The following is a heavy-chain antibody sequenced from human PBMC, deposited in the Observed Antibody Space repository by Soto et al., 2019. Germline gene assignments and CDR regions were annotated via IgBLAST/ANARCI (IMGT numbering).Heavy chain of an antibody. Sequence: SETLSLTCTVSGGSISSYYWSWIRQPPGKGLEWIGYIYYSGSTNYNPSLKSRVTISVDTSKNQFSLKLSSVTAADTAVYYCAREATTDSYGSSYYYGMDVWGQGTTVT. CDR1: GGSISSYY. CDR3: AREATTDSYGSSYYYGMDV. D-gene: IGHD5-18*01. J-gene: IGHJ6*02. V-gene: IGHV4-59*01. CDR2: IYYSGST.